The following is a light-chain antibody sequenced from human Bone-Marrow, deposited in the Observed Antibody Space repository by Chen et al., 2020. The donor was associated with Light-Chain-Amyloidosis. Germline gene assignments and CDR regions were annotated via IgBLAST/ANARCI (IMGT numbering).Light chain of an antibody. CDR2: EVT. CDR3: SSYTMTNTLV. V-gene: IGLV2-14*01. J-gene: IGLJ1*01. Sequence: QSALTQPASVSGSPGQSITTSCTGTSSDVGGDNHVSWYQQHPDKAPKLMIYEVTNRPSWDPDRFSGAKSDNTASLTISGLQTEDEADYFCSSYTMTNTLVYGSGTRVTVL. CDR1: SSDVGGDNH.